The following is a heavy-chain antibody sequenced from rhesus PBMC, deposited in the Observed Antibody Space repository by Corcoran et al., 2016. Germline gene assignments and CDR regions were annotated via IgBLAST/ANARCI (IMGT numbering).Heavy chain of an antibody. CDR3: ARGYRFDV. CDR1: EFTFSSYE. Sequence: VEQLGESGGGLVQPGAALRLSCAAPEFTFSSYERHWVRQAPGKVLKWVSGISIGVGTYYPDSVKGRFTISRDNAKNSLYLQMNSLRAEDTAVYYCARGYRFDVWGPGVLVTVSS. CDR2: ISIGVGT. J-gene: IGHJ5-1*01. V-gene: IGHV3-132*01.